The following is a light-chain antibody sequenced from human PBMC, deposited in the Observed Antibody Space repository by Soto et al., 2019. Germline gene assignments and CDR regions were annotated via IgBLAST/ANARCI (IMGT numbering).Light chain of an antibody. Sequence: IVLTQSPVTLSLSPGERATLSCRASQHISTFLAWYQHKVGQAPRLLISDASKRATGTPARFSGSGSGTDFMLTISSLEPEDFAVYYCQQRSYGYTFGQGTKLEI. V-gene: IGKV3-11*01. CDR2: DAS. CDR1: QHISTF. J-gene: IGKJ2*01. CDR3: QQRSYGYT.